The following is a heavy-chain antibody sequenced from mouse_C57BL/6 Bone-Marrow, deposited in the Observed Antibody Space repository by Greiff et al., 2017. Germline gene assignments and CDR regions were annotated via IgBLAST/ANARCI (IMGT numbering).Heavy chain of an antibody. CDR1: GYTFTSYT. V-gene: IGHV1-4*01. Sequence: QVQLQQSGAELARPGASVKMSCKASGYTFTSYTMHWVKQRPGQGLEWIGYINPSSGYTKYNQKFKDKATLTADKSSSTAYMQLSSLTSEASAVYCCARRSHDDYSAYWGQGTLVTVSA. CDR2: INPSSGYT. J-gene: IGHJ3*01. CDR3: ARRSHDDYSAY. D-gene: IGHD2-3*01.